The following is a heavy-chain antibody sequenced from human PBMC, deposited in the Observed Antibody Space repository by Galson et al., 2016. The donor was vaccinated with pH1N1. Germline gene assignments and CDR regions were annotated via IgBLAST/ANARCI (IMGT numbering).Heavy chain of an antibody. D-gene: IGHD3-22*01. V-gene: IGHV5-51*01. Sequence: QSGAEVKKPGESLKISCEGFGYSLTNYWIVWVRQMPGQGLEWTGIIYPGDSDTRYSPSFQGQVTISADKSISTAYLQWSSLKASDTAMYYCARRDSRYGMDVWGQGTTVTVSS. CDR3: ARRDSRYGMDV. J-gene: IGHJ6*02. CDR1: GYSLTNYW. CDR2: IYPGDSDT.